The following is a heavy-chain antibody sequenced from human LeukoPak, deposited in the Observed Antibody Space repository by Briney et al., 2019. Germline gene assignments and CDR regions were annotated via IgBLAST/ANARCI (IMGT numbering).Heavy chain of an antibody. D-gene: IGHD3-22*01. CDR2: ISYDGSNK. CDR3: ARDLYYYDSSGYLHDAFDI. V-gene: IGHV3-30*03. CDR1: GFTFSSYG. Sequence: GGSLRLSCAASGFTFSSYGMHWVRQAPGKGLEWVAVISYDGSNKYYADSVKGRFTISRDNSKNTLYLQMNSLRAEDAAVYYCARDLYYYDSSGYLHDAFDIWGQGTMVTVSS. J-gene: IGHJ3*02.